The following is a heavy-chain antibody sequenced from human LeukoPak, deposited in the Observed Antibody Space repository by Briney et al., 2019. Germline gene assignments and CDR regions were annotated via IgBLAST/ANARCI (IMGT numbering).Heavy chain of an antibody. CDR3: AREDCSGGSCYPDYYYYYGMDV. Sequence: GGSLSLSCAASGFTLSIYEMKWVRQAAGGGLEWVSYISSSGSSIYYGDSVKGRFTISRDNAKNSLYLQMNSLRAEDTAVYYCAREDCSGGSCYPDYYYYYGMDVWGKGTTVTVSS. J-gene: IGHJ6*04. D-gene: IGHD2-15*01. CDR1: GFTLSIYE. V-gene: IGHV3-48*03. CDR2: ISSSGSSI.